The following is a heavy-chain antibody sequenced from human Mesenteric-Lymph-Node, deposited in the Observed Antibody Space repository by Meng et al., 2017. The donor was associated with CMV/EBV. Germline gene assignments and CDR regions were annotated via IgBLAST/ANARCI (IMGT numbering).Heavy chain of an antibody. V-gene: IGHV3-21*01. CDR3: ARDSPAWLPTYYYYGMDV. CDR1: GFTFSSYS. Sequence: GESLKISCAASGFTFSSYSMNWVRQAPGKGLEWVSSISSSSSYIYYADSVKGRFTISRDNAKNSLYLQMNSLRAEDTAVYYCARDSPAWLPTYYYYGMDVWGQGTTVTVSS. J-gene: IGHJ6*02. D-gene: IGHD6-19*01. CDR2: ISSSSSYI.